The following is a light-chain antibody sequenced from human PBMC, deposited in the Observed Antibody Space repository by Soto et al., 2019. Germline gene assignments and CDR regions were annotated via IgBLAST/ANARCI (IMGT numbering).Light chain of an antibody. J-gene: IGKJ5*01. CDR3: QPSCSTPP. V-gene: IGKV1-39*01. CDR1: QSISRY. Sequence: DIYVTQSPSSLSASVGARVTIPXRASQSISRYLNWYRQQTGKATEXXIYXASNLQSGVPSRFSGSGSGTDFTITISRLQAQDVATYYCQPSCSTPPFGQGTRVEI. CDR2: XAS.